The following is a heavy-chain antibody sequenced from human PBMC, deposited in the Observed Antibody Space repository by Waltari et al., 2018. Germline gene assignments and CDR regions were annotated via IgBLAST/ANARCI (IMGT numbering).Heavy chain of an antibody. CDR2: ISGSGTTI. CDR3: ARRFDS. CDR1: VFTFSSYG. Sequence: EVQLVESGGGLVQPGGSLRLSCAASVFTFSSYGMNWVRQAPGKGLEWISYISGSGTTIYYADSVKGRFTISRDDAENSLYLQMNSLRAEDTALYYCARRFDSWGQGTRVTVSS. J-gene: IGHJ4*02. V-gene: IGHV3-48*03.